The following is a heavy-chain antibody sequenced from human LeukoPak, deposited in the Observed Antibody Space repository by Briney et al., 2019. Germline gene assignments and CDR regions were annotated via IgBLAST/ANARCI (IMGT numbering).Heavy chain of an antibody. CDR3: TRKSAPFDL. V-gene: IGHV3-21*01. CDR2: IHTSSDYV. D-gene: IGHD3-3*01. J-gene: IGHJ4*02. Sequence: PGGSLRLSCAASGFTFSDYTMNWVCQTPGLAPEWVSSIHTSSDYVYYADSVKGRFISSRDNAKNSLYLQMNSLRVEDTGVYYCTRKSAPFDLWGQGILVTVSS. CDR1: GFTFSDYT.